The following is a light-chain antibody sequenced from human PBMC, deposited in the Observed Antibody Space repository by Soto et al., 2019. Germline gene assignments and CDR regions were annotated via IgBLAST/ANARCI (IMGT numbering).Light chain of an antibody. CDR3: LHRMNWPLT. J-gene: IGKJ5*01. Sequence: EIELTQSPGTLSLSPWERATRSCRASQSVSSNLLWYHQKPGQDPRLLIYDASKRATGIPDRFSGSGSETDFTLTISSLEPEDLGVYYCLHRMNWPLTFGQGTRLEI. CDR1: QSVSSN. CDR2: DAS. V-gene: IGKV3-11*01.